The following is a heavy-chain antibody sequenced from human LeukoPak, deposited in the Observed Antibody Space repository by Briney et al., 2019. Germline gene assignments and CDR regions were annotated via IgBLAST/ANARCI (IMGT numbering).Heavy chain of an antibody. CDR1: GFIFSDYW. V-gene: IGHV3-74*01. CDR3: AKDRDFWSGYYFDY. D-gene: IGHD3-3*01. CDR2: INRDGTGT. J-gene: IGHJ4*02. Sequence: GGSLRLSCAPSGFIFSDYWFHWVRQTPGQGLVWVAAINRDGTGTSHADSVRGRFTVSRDNAKNTLYLQLNSLRADDTAVYYCAKDRDFWSGYYFDYWGQGTLVTVSS.